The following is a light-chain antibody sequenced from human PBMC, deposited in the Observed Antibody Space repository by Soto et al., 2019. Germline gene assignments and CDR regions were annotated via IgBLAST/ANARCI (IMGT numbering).Light chain of an antibody. J-gene: IGKJ1*01. CDR2: WAS. CDR3: QQYDSSPRT. V-gene: IGKV4-1*01. CDR1: QSVLSSRNNKNY. Sequence: DIVMTQSPDSLAVSLGERATINCKSSQSVLSSRNNKNYLAWYQHKPGQPPRLLIYWASTRESGVPDRFSGSGSGTGFTLTISRLQAEDVAVYYCQQYDSSPRTFGQGTKVDIK.